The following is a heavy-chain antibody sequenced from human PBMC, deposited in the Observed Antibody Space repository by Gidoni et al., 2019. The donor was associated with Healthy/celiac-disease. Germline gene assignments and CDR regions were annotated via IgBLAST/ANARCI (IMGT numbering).Heavy chain of an antibody. D-gene: IGHD6-19*01. CDR3: ARLVFVAVAGTYQDDY. Sequence: QLQLQESGPGLVKPSETLSLTCTVSGGSISSSRYYWGWIRQPPGKGLEWIGSIYYSGSTYYNPSLKSRVTISVDTSKNQFSLKLSSVTAADTAVYYCARLVFVAVAGTYQDDYWGQGTLVTVSS. CDR1: GGSISSSRYY. V-gene: IGHV4-39*01. J-gene: IGHJ4*02. CDR2: IYYSGST.